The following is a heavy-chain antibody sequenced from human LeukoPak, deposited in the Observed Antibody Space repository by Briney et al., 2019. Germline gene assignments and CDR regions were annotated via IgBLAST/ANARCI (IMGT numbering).Heavy chain of an antibody. J-gene: IGHJ5*02. V-gene: IGHV4-61*02. CDR1: GGSISSGSYY. CDR2: IYTSGST. Sequence: SETLSLTCTVSGGSISSGSYYWSWIRQPAGKGLEWIGRIYTSGSTNYNPSLKSRVTISVDTSKNQFSLKLSSVTAADTAVYYCASDGWGSNWFDPWGQGTLVTVSS. D-gene: IGHD7-27*01. CDR3: ASDGWGSNWFDP.